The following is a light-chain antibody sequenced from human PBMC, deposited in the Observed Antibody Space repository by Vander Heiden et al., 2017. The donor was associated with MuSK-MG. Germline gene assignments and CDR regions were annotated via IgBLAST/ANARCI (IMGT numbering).Light chain of an antibody. J-gene: IGKJ2*01. CDR1: QGIRNE. CDR3: LQHNNYPYT. CDR2: AAT. V-gene: IGKV1-17*01. Sequence: SLSASVGDRVTITCRASQGIRNELGWYQQKPGKARKRLIYAATSMQSEIPSRFSVSGSGTEFTLTISSLQPQDYATYYYLQHNNYPYTFGQGTKLEIK.